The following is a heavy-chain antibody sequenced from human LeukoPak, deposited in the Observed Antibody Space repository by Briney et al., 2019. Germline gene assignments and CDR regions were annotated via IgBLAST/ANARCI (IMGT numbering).Heavy chain of an antibody. CDR1: GFSLSTSGVG. CDR2: IYWDDGK. D-gene: IGHD3-16*01. J-gene: IGHJ4*02. Sequence: ESGPTLVNPTETLTLTCTFSGFSLSTSGVGVGWIRQPPGKALEWLALIYWDDGKRYSPSLKSRLTITKDTSKNQVVLTMTNMDPVDTATYYCAHRRGGFETRIFDYWGQGTLVTVSS. CDR3: AHRRGGFETRIFDY. V-gene: IGHV2-5*02.